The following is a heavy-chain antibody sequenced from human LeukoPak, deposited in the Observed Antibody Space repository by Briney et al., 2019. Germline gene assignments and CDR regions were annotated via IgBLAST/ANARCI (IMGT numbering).Heavy chain of an antibody. D-gene: IGHD3-10*01. CDR2: INHSGST. V-gene: IGHV4-34*01. CDR3: AIKSYGSGRCFDY. CDR1: GGSFSGFY. Sequence: SETLSLTCAVYGGSFSGFYWNWIRQPPGKGLEWIGEINHSGSTNYNPSLKSRVTISVDKSKNQFSLKLSSVTAADTAVYYCAIKSYGSGRCFDYWGQGTLVTVSS. J-gene: IGHJ4*02.